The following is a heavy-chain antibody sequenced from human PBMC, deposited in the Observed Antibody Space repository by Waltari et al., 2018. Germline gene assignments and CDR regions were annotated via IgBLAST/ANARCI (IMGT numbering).Heavy chain of an antibody. D-gene: IGHD5-18*01. J-gene: IGHJ6*02. CDR1: GYTFTGYY. Sequence: QVQLVQSGAEVKKPGASVKVSCKASGYTFTGYYMHWLRQAPGQGFEWMGWINPVSGGTNYAQKFQGRVTMTRDTTIRTTYMELSSLTSDDTAVYYCARDTETATEVYYGMDVWGQGTTVTVSS. CDR3: ARDTETATEVYYGMDV. V-gene: IGHV1-2*02. CDR2: INPVSGGT.